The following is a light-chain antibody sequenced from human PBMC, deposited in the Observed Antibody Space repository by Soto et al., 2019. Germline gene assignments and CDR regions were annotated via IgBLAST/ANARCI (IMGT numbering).Light chain of an antibody. V-gene: IGKV1-13*02. CDR1: QGISSA. J-gene: IGKJ3*01. CDR3: QQFNIYPFT. Sequence: AIQLTQSPSSLSASVGDRVTITCRASQGISSALALYQQKPGKAPKLLIYDASSLESVVPSRFSGSGSGTDFTLTISSLQPEDFATYYCQQFNIYPFTFGPGTKVHIK. CDR2: DAS.